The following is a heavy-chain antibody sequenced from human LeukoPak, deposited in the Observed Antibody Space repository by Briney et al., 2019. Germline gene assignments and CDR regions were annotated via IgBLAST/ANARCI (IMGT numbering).Heavy chain of an antibody. CDR3: ARGEDDFWSGDDAFDI. D-gene: IGHD3-3*01. J-gene: IGHJ3*02. CDR2: INPNSGGT. V-gene: IGHV1-2*02. CDR1: GYTFTGYY. Sequence: GASVKVSCKASGYTFTGYYMHWVRQAPGQGLEWMGWINPNSGGTNYAQKFQGRVTMTRDTSISTAYMELSRLRSDDTAVYYCARGEDDFWSGDDAFDIWGQGTMVTVSS.